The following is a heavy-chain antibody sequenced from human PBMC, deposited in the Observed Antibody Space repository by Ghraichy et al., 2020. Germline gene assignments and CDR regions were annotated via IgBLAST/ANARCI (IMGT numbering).Heavy chain of an antibody. CDR2: ISGSGGST. CDR1: GFTFSSYA. Sequence: GGSLRLSCAASGFTFSSYAMNWVRQAPGKGLEWVSGISGSGGSTYYADSVKGRFTISRDNSKNTVYLQMNSLRVEDTAVYYCAKIRQVVVAAGVWFDPWGQGTLVTVSS. CDR3: AKIRQVVVAAGVWFDP. V-gene: IGHV3-23*01. D-gene: IGHD2-15*01. J-gene: IGHJ5*02.